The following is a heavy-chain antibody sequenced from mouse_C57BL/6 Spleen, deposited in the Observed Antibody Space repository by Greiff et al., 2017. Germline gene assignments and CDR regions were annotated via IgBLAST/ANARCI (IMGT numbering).Heavy chain of an antibody. CDR3: ARASLLLSAMGY. CDR1: GYAFTNYL. Sequence: VQLQQSGAELVKPGPSVKVSCKASGYAFTNYLIEWVKQRPGQGLEWLGVINPGSGGTNYNEKFKGRVTMTADKATSTSYMQLSSLTSEDSAVYYCARASLLLSAMGYWGQGASVTVAS. V-gene: IGHV1-54*01. CDR2: INPGSGGT. J-gene: IGHJ4*01. D-gene: IGHD2-10*01.